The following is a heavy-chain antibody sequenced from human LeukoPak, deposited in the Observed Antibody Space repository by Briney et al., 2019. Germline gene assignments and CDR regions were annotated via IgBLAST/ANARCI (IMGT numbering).Heavy chain of an antibody. D-gene: IGHD3-3*01. J-gene: IGHJ6*02. CDR2: ISSSSSYI. Sequence: PGGSLRLSCAASGFTFSSYSMTWVRQAPGKGLEWVSSISSSSSYIYYADSVKGRFTISRDNAKNSLYPQMNSLRAEDTAVYYCARDSYYDFWSGYYTDLYGMDVWGQGTTVTVSS. CDR3: ARDSYYDFWSGYYTDLYGMDV. V-gene: IGHV3-21*01. CDR1: GFTFSSYS.